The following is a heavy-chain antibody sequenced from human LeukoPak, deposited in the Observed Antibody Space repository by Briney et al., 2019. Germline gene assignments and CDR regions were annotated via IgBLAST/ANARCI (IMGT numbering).Heavy chain of an antibody. Sequence: GGSLRLSCAASGFTFSSYWMSWVRQALGKGLEWVANIKQDGSEKYNVDSVKGRFTISRDNAKISLYLQMNSLRAEDTAVYYCARGADSGSYYDLDYWGQGTLVTVSS. D-gene: IGHD1-26*01. J-gene: IGHJ4*02. CDR2: IKQDGSEK. CDR3: ARGADSGSYYDLDY. V-gene: IGHV3-7*03. CDR1: GFTFSSYW.